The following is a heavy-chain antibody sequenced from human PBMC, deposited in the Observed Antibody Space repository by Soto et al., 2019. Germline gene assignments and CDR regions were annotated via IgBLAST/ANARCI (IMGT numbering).Heavy chain of an antibody. V-gene: IGHV4-59*01. CDR2: IYYSGST. D-gene: IGHD3-10*01. CDR1: CGSITSYF. Sequence: SETLSLTCTVSCGSITSYFWSWVRQPPGKGLEWIGYIYYSGSTNYNPSLKSRVTISVDTSKNQFSLKLSSVTAADTAVYYCARDKGIMWCGEARPSYYGMDVWGQGTTVTVSS. J-gene: IGHJ6*02. CDR3: ARDKGIMWCGEARPSYYGMDV.